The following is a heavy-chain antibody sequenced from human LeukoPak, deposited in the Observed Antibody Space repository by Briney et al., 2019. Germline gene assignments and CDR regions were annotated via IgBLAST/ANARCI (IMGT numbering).Heavy chain of an antibody. D-gene: IGHD3-22*01. V-gene: IGHV3-21*01. CDR3: ARDASYYYDSSGYQTEDY. CDR2: ISSSSSYI. CDR1: GFTFSSYS. J-gene: IGHJ4*02. Sequence: GGSLRLSCAASGFTFSSYSMNWVRQAPGKGLEWVSSISSSSSYIYYADSVKGRFTISRDNAKNSLYLQMNSLRAEDTAVYDCARDASYYYDSSGYQTEDYWGQGTLVTVSS.